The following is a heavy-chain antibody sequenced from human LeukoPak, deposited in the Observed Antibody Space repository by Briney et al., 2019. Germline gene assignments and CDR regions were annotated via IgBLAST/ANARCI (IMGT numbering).Heavy chain of an antibody. CDR2: ISWDGGST. CDR1: GFTFDDYT. D-gene: IGHD3-22*01. V-gene: IGHV3-43*01. J-gene: IGHJ4*02. CDR3: AKDMSQVSYDSISIDY. Sequence: GGSLRLSCAASGFTFDDYTMHWVRQAPGKGLEWVSLISWDGGSTYYADSVKGRFTISRDNSKNSLYLQMNSLRTEDTALYYCAKDMSQVSYDSISIDYWGQGTLVTVSS.